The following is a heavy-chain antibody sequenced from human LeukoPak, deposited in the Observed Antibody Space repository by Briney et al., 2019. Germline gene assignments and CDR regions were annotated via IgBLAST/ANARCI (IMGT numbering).Heavy chain of an antibody. V-gene: IGHV4-34*01. CDR1: GGTFSGYY. Sequence: KASETLSFTGAVYGGTFSGYYWSWLRQPQGQGLEWMGEINHSGLSNDNPSLKSRVTISVDASKIQFSLKLSSVTAADTAVYYWAGGRQWPQDGMDVWGQGTTVTVSS. J-gene: IGHJ6*02. CDR3: AGGRQWPQDGMDV. CDR2: INHSGLS. D-gene: IGHD6-19*01.